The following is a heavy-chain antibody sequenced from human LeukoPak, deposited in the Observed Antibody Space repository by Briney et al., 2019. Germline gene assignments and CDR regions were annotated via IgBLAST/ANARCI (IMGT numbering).Heavy chain of an antibody. V-gene: IGHV4-59*12. CDR2: IYYSGST. D-gene: IGHD3-22*01. Sequence: PSETLSLTCTVSGGSISDYYWNWMRQPPGKGLEWIGYIYYSGSTYYNPSLKSRVTISVDTSKNQFSLKLSSVTAADTAVYYCARAIKQGYYYDSSGYAFDIWGQGTMVTVSS. CDR1: GGSISDYY. J-gene: IGHJ3*02. CDR3: ARAIKQGYYYDSSGYAFDI.